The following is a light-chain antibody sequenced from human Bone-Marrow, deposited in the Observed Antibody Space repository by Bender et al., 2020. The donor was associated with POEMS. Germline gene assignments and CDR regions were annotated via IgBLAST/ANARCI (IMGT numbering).Light chain of an antibody. Sequence: SYELTQPSSVSVTPGQTASIPCSGEKLGDKYVCWYQQKPGQSPVLVMYEDTNRPSGIPERFSGSNSGNTATLTISGTQAIDEADYYCQAWDTSTVVFGGGTKLTVL. V-gene: IGLV3-1*01. CDR1: KLGDKY. CDR3: QAWDTSTVV. J-gene: IGLJ2*01. CDR2: EDT.